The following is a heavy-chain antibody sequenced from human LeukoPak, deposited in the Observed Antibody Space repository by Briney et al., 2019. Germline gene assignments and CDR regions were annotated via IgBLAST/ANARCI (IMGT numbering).Heavy chain of an antibody. J-gene: IGHJ4*02. Sequence: GGSLRLSCAASGFTFSSYSMNWVRQAPGKGLEWVSSISSSSSYIYYADSVKGRFTISRDNAKNSLYPQMNSLRAEDTAVYYCAREFYYGSGSYGFDYWGQGTLVTVSS. CDR3: AREFYYGSGSYGFDY. V-gene: IGHV3-21*01. CDR2: ISSSSSYI. D-gene: IGHD3-10*01. CDR1: GFTFSSYS.